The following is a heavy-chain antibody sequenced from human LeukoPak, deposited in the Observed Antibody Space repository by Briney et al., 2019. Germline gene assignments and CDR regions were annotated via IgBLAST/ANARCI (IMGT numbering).Heavy chain of an antibody. J-gene: IGHJ6*02. Sequence: PSETLSLTCTVSGGSISSSSYHWGWIRQPPGKGLEWIGTIYYSGSTYYNPSLKSRVAISVDTSKNQFSLKLSSVTAADTAVYYCARGRASSGYLGYYYYGMDVWGQGTTVTVSS. CDR1: GGSISSSSYH. CDR3: ARGRASSGYLGYYYYGMDV. V-gene: IGHV4-39*07. D-gene: IGHD3-22*01. CDR2: IYYSGST.